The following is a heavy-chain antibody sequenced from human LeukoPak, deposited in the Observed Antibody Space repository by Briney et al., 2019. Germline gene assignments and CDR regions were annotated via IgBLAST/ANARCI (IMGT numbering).Heavy chain of an antibody. V-gene: IGHV3-30-3*01. CDR3: AREFSGNWNYGYFDY. D-gene: IGHD1-7*01. CDR2: ISYDGSNK. Sequence: GRSLRLSCAASGFTFSSYAMHWVRQAPGKGLEWVAVISYDGSNKYYADSVKGRFTISRDNSKNTLYLQMNSLRAEDTAVYYCAREFSGNWNYGYFDYWGQGTLVTVSS. CDR1: GFTFSSYA. J-gene: IGHJ4*02.